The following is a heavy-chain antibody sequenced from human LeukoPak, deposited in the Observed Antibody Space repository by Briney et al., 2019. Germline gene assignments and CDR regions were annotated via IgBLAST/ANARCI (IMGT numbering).Heavy chain of an antibody. Sequence: GGSLRLSCAASGFTFSSYAMSWVHQAPGKGLEWVSAISGSGGSTYYADSVKGRFTISRDNSKNTLYLQMNSLRAEDTAVYYCAKSTVYWGAQNWFDPWGQGTLVTVSS. CDR3: AKSTVYWGAQNWFDP. V-gene: IGHV3-23*01. J-gene: IGHJ5*02. D-gene: IGHD7-27*01. CDR1: GFTFSSYA. CDR2: ISGSGGST.